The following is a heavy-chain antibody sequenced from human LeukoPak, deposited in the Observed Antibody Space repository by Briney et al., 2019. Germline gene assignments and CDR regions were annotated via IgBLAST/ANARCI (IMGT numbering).Heavy chain of an antibody. CDR3: AKDLGNYGDYVGWFDP. CDR1: GFTFSSSA. V-gene: IGHV3-23*01. D-gene: IGHD4-23*01. CDR2: IGGSGAHT. Sequence: GGSLRLSCAASGFTFSSSAMSWVRQVPEKGLEWVSAIGGSGAHTYYADSVKGRFTISRDNSKNTLYLQMKDLRAEDTAVYYCAKDLGNYGDYVGWFDPWGQGTLVTVSS. J-gene: IGHJ5*02.